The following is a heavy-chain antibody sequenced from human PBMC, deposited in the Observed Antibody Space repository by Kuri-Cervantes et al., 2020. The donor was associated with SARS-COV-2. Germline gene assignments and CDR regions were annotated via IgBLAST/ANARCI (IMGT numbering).Heavy chain of an antibody. D-gene: IGHD1-7*01. V-gene: IGHV3-30*04. CDR3: ARNNNRNYTDYFDY. CDR2: ISYDGSNK. CDR1: GFTFSSYA. Sequence: LSLTCAASGFTFSSYAMHWVRQAPGKGLEWVAVISYDGSNKYYADSVKGRFTISRDNSKNTLYLQMNSLRAEDTAVYYCARNNNRNYTDYFDYWGQGTLVTVSS. J-gene: IGHJ4*02.